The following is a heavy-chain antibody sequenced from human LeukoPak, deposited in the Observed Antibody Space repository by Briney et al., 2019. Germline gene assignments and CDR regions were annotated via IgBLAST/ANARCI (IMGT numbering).Heavy chain of an antibody. CDR1: ASCFSTYC. CDR2: INNDGSST. D-gene: IGHD2-21*02. CDR3: VRETMTAPGN. Sequence: PGGSLRLSCSASASCFSTYCMHRVRQAPGEGLVWVSRINNDGSSTSYADSVKGRFTISRDNAKNTLYLQMNSLRAEDTAVYYCVRETMTAPGNWGQGTLVTVSS. J-gene: IGHJ4*02. V-gene: IGHV3-74*01.